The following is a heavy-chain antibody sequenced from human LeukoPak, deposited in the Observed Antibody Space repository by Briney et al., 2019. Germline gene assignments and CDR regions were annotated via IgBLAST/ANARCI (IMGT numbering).Heavy chain of an antibody. CDR3: ARARYREINYAYAGGFYYMDV. D-gene: IGHD1-26*01. CDR1: GFTFSSHGM. J-gene: IGHJ6*03. Sequence: GSLRLSCAASGFTFSSHGMSWVRQSPGKGLEWIGEIYHSGSTNSHPSLKSRVTISVDMSKPQFYLELSSVTAADTAVYYCARARYREINYAYAGGFYYMDVWGKGTTVTVSS. V-gene: IGHV4-4*02. CDR2: IYHSGST.